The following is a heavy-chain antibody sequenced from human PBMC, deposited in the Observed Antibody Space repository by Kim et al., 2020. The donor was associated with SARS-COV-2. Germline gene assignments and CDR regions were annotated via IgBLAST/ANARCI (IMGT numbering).Heavy chain of an antibody. CDR1: GGTFSSYA. Sequence: SVKVSCKASGGTFSSYAISWVRQAPGQGLEWMGRIIPILGIANYAQKFQGRVTITADKSTSTAYMELSSLRSEDTAVYYCARVPTGTPSNWFDPWGQGTLVTGAS. CDR3: ARVPTGTPSNWFDP. V-gene: IGHV1-69*04. CDR2: IIPILGIA. D-gene: IGHD1-1*01. J-gene: IGHJ5*02.